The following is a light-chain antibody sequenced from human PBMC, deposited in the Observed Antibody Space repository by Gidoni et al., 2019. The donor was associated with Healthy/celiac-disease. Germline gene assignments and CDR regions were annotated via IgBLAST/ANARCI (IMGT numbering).Light chain of an antibody. Sequence: VLTQSPATLSLSPGERATLSCRASQSVSSYLAWYQQKPGQAPRLLIYDASNRATGIPARFSGSGSGTDFTLTNSSLEPEDFAVYYCQQRSNWSLTFGGGTKVEIK. CDR1: QSVSSY. CDR2: DAS. J-gene: IGKJ4*01. V-gene: IGKV3-11*01. CDR3: QQRSNWSLT.